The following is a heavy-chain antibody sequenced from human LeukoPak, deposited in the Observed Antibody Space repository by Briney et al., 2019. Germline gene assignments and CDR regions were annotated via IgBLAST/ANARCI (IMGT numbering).Heavy chain of an antibody. Sequence: GRSLRLSCAASGFTFDDYAMHWVRQAPGKGLEWVSGISWNSGSIGSADSVKGRFTISRDNAKNSLYLQMNSLRAEDMALYYCARDLFTIVRGIMDYWGQGTLVTVSS. CDR1: GFTFDDYA. CDR3: ARDLFTIVRGIMDY. J-gene: IGHJ4*02. CDR2: ISWNSGSI. V-gene: IGHV3-9*03. D-gene: IGHD3-10*01.